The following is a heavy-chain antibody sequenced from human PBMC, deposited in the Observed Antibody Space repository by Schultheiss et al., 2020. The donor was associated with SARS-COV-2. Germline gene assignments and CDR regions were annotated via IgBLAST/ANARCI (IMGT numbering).Heavy chain of an antibody. Sequence: GESLKISCAVSGFTFRSYGMHWVRQAPGKGLEWVAVIWYDGSNKYYADSVKGRFTISRDNSKNTLYLQMNSLRAEDTAVYYCANSGSYLSYFDYWGQGTLVTVSS. CDR1: GFTFRSYG. CDR3: ANSGSYLSYFDY. CDR2: IWYDGSNK. D-gene: IGHD1-26*01. J-gene: IGHJ4*02. V-gene: IGHV3-33*08.